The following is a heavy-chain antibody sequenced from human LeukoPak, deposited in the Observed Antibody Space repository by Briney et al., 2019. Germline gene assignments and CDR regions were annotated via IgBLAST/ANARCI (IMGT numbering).Heavy chain of an antibody. CDR1: GGSISSSSDY. CDR2: IYYSGST. D-gene: IGHD3/OR15-3a*01. CDR3: ARPYDFWNGPQHGVYFDY. J-gene: IGHJ4*02. V-gene: IGHV4-39*07. Sequence: ASETLSLTCTVSGGSISSSSDYWGWIRQPPGKGLEWIGSIYYSGSTYYNPSLKSRVTISGDTSKDQFSLKLSSVTAADTAIYYCARPYDFWNGPQHGVYFDYWGQGTLVTVSS.